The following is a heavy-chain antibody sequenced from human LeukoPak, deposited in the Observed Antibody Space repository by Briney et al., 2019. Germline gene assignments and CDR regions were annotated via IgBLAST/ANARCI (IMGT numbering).Heavy chain of an antibody. V-gene: IGHV3-15*01. CDR2: IKSKTDGGAT. CDR1: GFTFSNAW. Sequence: GGSLRLSCAASGFTFSNAWMSWVRQAPGKGLEWVGRIKSKTDGGATHYAALVKGRFTISRDDSKNTLYLQMNSLKTEDTAVYYCTTEAYYYDSGAIKYFDYWGQGTLVTVSS. CDR3: TTEAYYYDSGAIKYFDY. J-gene: IGHJ4*02. D-gene: IGHD3-22*01.